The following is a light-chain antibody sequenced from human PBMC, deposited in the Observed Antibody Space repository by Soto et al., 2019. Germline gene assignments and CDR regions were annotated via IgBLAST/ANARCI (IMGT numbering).Light chain of an antibody. CDR1: SSDVGGYNH. CDR3: SSYATGDNYV. V-gene: IGLV2-8*01. Sequence: QSALTQPPSASGSPGQSVTISCTGTSSDVGGYNHVSWYQQHPGKAPKVVIYEVTKRPSGVPDRLSGSKSGNTASLTVSGLQAEDEADYYCSSYATGDNYVFGSGTKLTVL. J-gene: IGLJ1*01. CDR2: EVT.